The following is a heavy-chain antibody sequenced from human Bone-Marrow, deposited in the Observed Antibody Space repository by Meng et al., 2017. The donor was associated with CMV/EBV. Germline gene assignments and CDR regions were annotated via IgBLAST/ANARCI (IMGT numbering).Heavy chain of an antibody. CDR1: GYTFTSYY. Sequence: ASVKVSCKASGYTFTSYYMHWVRQAPGQGLEWMGIINPSGGSTSYAQKFQGRVTMTRDTSTSTVYMELSSLRSEDTAVYYCARDWGITMVRGYSAYYYYYGMDVWGQGTTVTVSS. V-gene: IGHV1-46*01. J-gene: IGHJ6*02. CDR3: ARDWGITMVRGYSAYYYYYGMDV. D-gene: IGHD3-10*01. CDR2: INPSGGST.